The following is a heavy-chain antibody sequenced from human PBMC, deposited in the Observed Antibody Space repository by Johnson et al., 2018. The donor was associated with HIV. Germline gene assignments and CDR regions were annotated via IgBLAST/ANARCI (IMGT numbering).Heavy chain of an antibody. CDR2: IRSKANSYAT. V-gene: IGHV3-73*01. Sequence: VQLVESGGGLVKPGGSLRLSCAASGFTFSGSAMHWVRQASGKGLEWVGRIRSKANSYATAYAASVKGRFTISRDDSKNTAYLQMNSLKTEDTAVYYCTRHGGYDPRGYVGAFDIWGQGTMVTVSS. CDR1: GFTFSGSA. D-gene: IGHD5-12*01. CDR3: TRHGGYDPRGYVGAFDI. J-gene: IGHJ3*02.